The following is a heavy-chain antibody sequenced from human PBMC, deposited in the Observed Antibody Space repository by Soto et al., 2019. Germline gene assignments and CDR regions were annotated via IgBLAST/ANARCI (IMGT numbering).Heavy chain of an antibody. CDR1: GASSSNYY. CDR3: ATRPPQIVVTLLPFPS. CDR2: INQSGIT. J-gene: IGHJ4*02. D-gene: IGHD2-15*01. Sequence: PSETLSLTCAFYGASSSNYYWSWIRQSPGKGLEWIGEINQSGITNYNPSLKSRVTISVDKPNNQFSLKLSSMTGADTAVYYCATRPPQIVVTLLPFPSWGQGTQVTVSS. V-gene: IGHV4-34*01.